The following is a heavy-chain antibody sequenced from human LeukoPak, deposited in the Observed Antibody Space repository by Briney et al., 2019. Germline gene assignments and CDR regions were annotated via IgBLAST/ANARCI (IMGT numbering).Heavy chain of an antibody. J-gene: IGHJ5*02. CDR1: GFTFSSYA. CDR2: ISYDGSNK. CDR3: AKDFRLGELLNNWFDP. V-gene: IGHV3-30-3*01. Sequence: GGSLRLSCAASGFTFSSYAMHWVRQAPGKGLEWVAVISYDGSNKYYADSVKGRFTISRDNSKNTLYLQMNSLRAEDTAVYYCAKDFRLGELLNNWFDPWGQGTLVTVSS. D-gene: IGHD3-10*01.